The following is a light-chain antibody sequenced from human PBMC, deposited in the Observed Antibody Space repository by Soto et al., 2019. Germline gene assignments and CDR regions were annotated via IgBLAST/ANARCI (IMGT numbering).Light chain of an antibody. Sequence: EVGMRQSLATLSVSPGEGATLSCRASQGIGDTLAWYQHKPGQTPRLLIYDASNRATGIPARFSGSGSGTDFTLTISSLEPEDFAVYYCQQRSNWPPITFGQGTRLEIK. V-gene: IGKV3-11*01. CDR3: QQRSNWPPIT. CDR1: QGIGDT. CDR2: DAS. J-gene: IGKJ5*01.